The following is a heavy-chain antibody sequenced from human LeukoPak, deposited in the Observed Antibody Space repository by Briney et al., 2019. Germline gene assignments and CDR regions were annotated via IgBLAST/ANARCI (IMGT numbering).Heavy chain of an antibody. CDR1: GGSISSGGYY. Sequence: PSETLSLTCTVSGGSISSGGYYWSWIRQHPGKGLEWIGYIYYSGSTYYNPSLKSRVTISVDTSKNQFSLKLSSVTAADTAVYYCARLPPLNYYDSSGDDAFDIWGQGTMVTVSS. D-gene: IGHD3-22*01. CDR3: ARLPPLNYYDSSGDDAFDI. J-gene: IGHJ3*02. V-gene: IGHV4-31*03. CDR2: IYYSGST.